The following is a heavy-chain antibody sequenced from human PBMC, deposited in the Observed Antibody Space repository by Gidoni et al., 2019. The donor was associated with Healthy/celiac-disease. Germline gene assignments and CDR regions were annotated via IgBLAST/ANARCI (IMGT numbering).Heavy chain of an antibody. D-gene: IGHD3-9*01. CDR2: IYYSGST. CDR3: ARGDYDILTGLPNSFDY. CDR1: GGSISSGGYY. Sequence: QVQLQESGPGLVKPSQTLSLTCTVSGGSISSGGYYWSWIRQHPGKGLEWIGYIYYSGSTYYNPSLKSRVTISVDTSKNQFSLKLSSVTAADTAVYYCARGDYDILTGLPNSFDYWGQGTLVTVSS. V-gene: IGHV4-31*03. J-gene: IGHJ4*02.